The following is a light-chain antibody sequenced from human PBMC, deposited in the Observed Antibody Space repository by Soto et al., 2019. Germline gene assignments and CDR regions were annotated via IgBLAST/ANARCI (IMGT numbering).Light chain of an antibody. V-gene: IGKV3-11*01. J-gene: IGKJ5*01. CDR3: QQRSNWPQVT. CDR2: DAS. CDR1: QSVSSY. Sequence: EIVFTQSPATLSLSPGEIATLSCRASQSVSSYLAWYQQKPGQAPRLLIYDASNRATGIPARFSGSGSGTDFTLTISSLEPEDFAVYYCQQRSNWPQVTFGQGTRLEIK.